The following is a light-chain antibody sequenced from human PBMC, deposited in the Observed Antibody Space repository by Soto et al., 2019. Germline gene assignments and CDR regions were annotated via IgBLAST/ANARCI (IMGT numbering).Light chain of an antibody. CDR3: AVWDDSLNGWV. J-gene: IGLJ3*02. CDR2: SND. CDR1: SSNIGTNA. V-gene: IGLV1-44*01. Sequence: QSVVTQPPSASGPPGQRVTISCSGSSSNIGTNAVNWCQQLPGTAPRLLIYSNDQRPPGVPDRFSGSKSGTSASLGISGLQSEDEADYFCAVWDDSLNGWVFGGGTQLTVL.